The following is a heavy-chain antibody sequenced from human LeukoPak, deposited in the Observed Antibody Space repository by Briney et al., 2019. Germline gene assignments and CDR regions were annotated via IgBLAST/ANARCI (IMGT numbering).Heavy chain of an antibody. D-gene: IGHD2-2*01. CDR1: GFSFSTYS. V-gene: IGHV3-23*01. CDR2: ISGSGGST. Sequence: PGGSLRLSCAASGFSFSTYSINWVRQAPGKGLEWVSAISGSGGSTYYADSVKGRFTISRDNAKNSLYLQMNSLRAEDTALYYCAKGPAKSVFYYYMDVWGKGTTVTVSS. CDR3: AKGPAKSVFYYYMDV. J-gene: IGHJ6*03.